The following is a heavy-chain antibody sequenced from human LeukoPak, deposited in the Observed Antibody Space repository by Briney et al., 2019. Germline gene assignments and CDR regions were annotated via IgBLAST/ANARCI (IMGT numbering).Heavy chain of an antibody. Sequence: SETLSLTCAVYGGSFSGYYWSWIRQPPGKGLEWIGEINHSGSTNYNPSLKSRVTISVGTSKNQFSLKLSSVTAADTAVYYCARTQVLRFLEWLPKTAAFDYWGQGTLVTVSS. CDR3: ARTQVLRFLEWLPKTAAFDY. D-gene: IGHD3-3*01. J-gene: IGHJ4*02. CDR2: INHSGST. V-gene: IGHV4-34*01. CDR1: GGSFSGYY.